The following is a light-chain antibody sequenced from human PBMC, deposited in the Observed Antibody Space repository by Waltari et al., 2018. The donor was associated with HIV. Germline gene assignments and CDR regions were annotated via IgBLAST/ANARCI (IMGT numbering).Light chain of an antibody. J-gene: IGKJ2*01. CDR1: QSVSSSY. Sequence: EIVLTPSPGTLSLSPGDRATLSCRASQSVSSSYLAWYQQKPGQAPRLLIYGASSRATGIPDRFSGSGSGTDFTLTISRLEPEDFAVYYCQQYGSSPKYTFGQGTKLEIK. V-gene: IGKV3-20*01. CDR2: GAS. CDR3: QQYGSSPKYT.